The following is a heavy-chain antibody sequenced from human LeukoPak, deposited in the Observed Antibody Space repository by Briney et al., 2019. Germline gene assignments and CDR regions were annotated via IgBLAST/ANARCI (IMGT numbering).Heavy chain of an antibody. D-gene: IGHD1-26*01. CDR2: ISYDGSNK. CDR1: GFTFSSYG. CDR3: AKLGYIVGATGEGFANY. J-gene: IGHJ4*02. V-gene: IGHV3-30*18. Sequence: GGSLRLSCAASGFTFSSYGMHWVRQAPGKGLEWVAVISYDGSNKYYADSVKGRFTISRDNSKNTLYLQMNSLRAEDTAVYYCAKLGYIVGATGEGFANYWGQGTLVTVSS.